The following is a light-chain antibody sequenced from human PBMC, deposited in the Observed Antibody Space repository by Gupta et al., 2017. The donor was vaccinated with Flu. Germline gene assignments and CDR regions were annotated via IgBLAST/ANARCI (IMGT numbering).Light chain of an antibody. V-gene: IGLV2-14*01. Sequence: SSDIGGYNLVAWYQQHPDKAPKLIISEVYNRPSGISHRFSGSKSGNTAALTISGLQAEDEADYHCCSYSSTATHWVFGGGTKLTVL. J-gene: IGLJ3*02. CDR1: SSDIGGYNL. CDR2: EVY. CDR3: CSYSSTATHWV.